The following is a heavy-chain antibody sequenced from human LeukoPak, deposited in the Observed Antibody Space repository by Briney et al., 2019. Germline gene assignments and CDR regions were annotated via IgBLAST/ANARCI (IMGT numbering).Heavy chain of an antibody. Sequence: GGSLRLSRAASGFTFSSYAMHWVRQAPGKGLEYVSAISSNGGSTYYANSVKGRFTISRDNSKNTLYLQMGSLRAEDMAVYYCARQDDYGDYGIEHWGQGTLVTVSS. D-gene: IGHD4-17*01. CDR2: ISSNGGST. V-gene: IGHV3-64*01. CDR1: GFTFSSYA. CDR3: ARQDDYGDYGIEH. J-gene: IGHJ1*01.